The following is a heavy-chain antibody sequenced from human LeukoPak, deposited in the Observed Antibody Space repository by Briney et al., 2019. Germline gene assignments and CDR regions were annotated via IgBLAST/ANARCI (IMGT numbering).Heavy chain of an antibody. D-gene: IGHD3-10*01. Sequence: SVKVSCKASGGTFSSYAISWVRQAPGQGLEWMGGIIPIFGTANYAQKFQGRVTITADESTSTAYMELSSLRSEDTAVYYCARVGRPYYYGSGSYYMGWLDYWGQGTLVTVSS. CDR3: ARVGRPYYYGSGSYYMGWLDY. V-gene: IGHV1-69*13. CDR2: IIPIFGTA. J-gene: IGHJ4*02. CDR1: GGTFSSYA.